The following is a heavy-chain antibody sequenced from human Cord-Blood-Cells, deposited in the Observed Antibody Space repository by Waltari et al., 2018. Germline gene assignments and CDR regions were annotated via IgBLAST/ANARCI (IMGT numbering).Heavy chain of an antibody. J-gene: IGHJ3*02. CDR1: GFTFSSYG. Sequence: QVQLVESGGGVVQPGRSLRLSCAASGFTFSSYGMHWVRQAPGKGLEWGAVIWYDGSNKYYADSVKGRFTISRDNSKNTLYLQMNSLRAEDTAVYYCARDRAILTGYDAFDIWGQGTMVTVSS. CDR2: IWYDGSNK. CDR3: ARDRAILTGYDAFDI. D-gene: IGHD3-9*01. V-gene: IGHV3-33*01.